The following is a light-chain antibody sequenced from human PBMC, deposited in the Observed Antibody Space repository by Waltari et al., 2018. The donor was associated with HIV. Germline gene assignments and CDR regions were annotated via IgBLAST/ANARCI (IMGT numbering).Light chain of an antibody. V-gene: IGLV2-8*01. CDR3: YSYAGSNNWV. J-gene: IGLJ3*02. Sequence: QSALTQPPSASGSPGQSVTISCTGTSSDIAGYNYVSWYQQHPDKAPKLMIYEVSKRPSGVPDRFSGSKSGNTASLTVSGLQAGDEANYYCYSYAGSNNWVFGGGTKLTVL. CDR1: SSDIAGYNY. CDR2: EVS.